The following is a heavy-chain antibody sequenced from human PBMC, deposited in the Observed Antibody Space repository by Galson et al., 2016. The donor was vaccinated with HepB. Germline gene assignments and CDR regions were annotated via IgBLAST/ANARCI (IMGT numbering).Heavy chain of an antibody. CDR2: VKSNTDGGTT. CDR1: GFTFSNAW. J-gene: IGHJ6*02. D-gene: IGHD5-18*01. V-gene: IGHV3-15*01. Sequence: SLRLSCAASGFTFSNAWMTWVRQAPGKGLEWVGRVKSNTDGGTTDYAAPVKGRFTISRDDSKNTLYLQMSSLKTEDTAVYYCTTLDIAMVTAPNSYYVLDVWGPGTTVTVSS. CDR3: TTLDIAMVTAPNSYYVLDV.